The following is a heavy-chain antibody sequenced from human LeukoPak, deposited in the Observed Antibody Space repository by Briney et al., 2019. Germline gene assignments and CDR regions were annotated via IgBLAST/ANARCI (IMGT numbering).Heavy chain of an antibody. CDR2: XXGTVSIT. CDR3: TKRGFCTSTSCLHYFDY. D-gene: IGHD2-2*01. Sequence: GGSLRLSCAASGFTFSSYGMLXVRQAPGKGLEGVSGXXGTVSITYYATSVKARFTISRDNSKNTLFLQMNSLRAEDTAIYYCTKRGFCTSTSCLHYFDYWGQGALVTVSS. J-gene: IGHJ4*02. CDR1: GFTFSSYG. V-gene: IGHV3-23*01.